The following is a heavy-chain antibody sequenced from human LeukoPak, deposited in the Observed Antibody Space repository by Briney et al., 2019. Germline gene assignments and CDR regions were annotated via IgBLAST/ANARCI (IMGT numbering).Heavy chain of an antibody. CDR1: GFTFSSYS. D-gene: IGHD5-12*01. Sequence: PGGSLRLSCAASGFTFSSYSMNWVRQAPGKGLEWVSYISSSSSTIYYADSVKGRFTISRDNAKNSLYLQMNSLRDEDTAVYYCAREIPVATTPYYFDYWGQGTLVTVSS. J-gene: IGHJ4*02. CDR2: ISSSSSTI. CDR3: AREIPVATTPYYFDY. V-gene: IGHV3-48*02.